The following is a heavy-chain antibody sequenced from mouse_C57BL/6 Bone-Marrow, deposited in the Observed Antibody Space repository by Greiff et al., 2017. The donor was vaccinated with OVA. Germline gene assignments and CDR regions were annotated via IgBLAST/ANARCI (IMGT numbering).Heavy chain of an antibody. CDR2: FYPGSGSI. V-gene: IGHV1-62-2*01. CDR3: ARHEEDPNYDYDEDAMDY. CDR1: GYTFTEYT. Sequence: QVQLKESGAELVKPGASVKLSCKASGYTFTEYTIHWVKQRSGQGLEWIGWFYPGSGSIKYNEKFKDKATLTADKSSSTVYMELSRLTSEDSAVYFCARHEEDPNYDYDEDAMDYWGQGTSVTVSS. J-gene: IGHJ4*01. D-gene: IGHD2-4*01.